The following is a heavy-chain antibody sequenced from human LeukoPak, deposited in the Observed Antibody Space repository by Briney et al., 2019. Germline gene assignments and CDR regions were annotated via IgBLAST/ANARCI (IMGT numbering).Heavy chain of an antibody. CDR3: ALSSGYLFDY. CDR2: LSSSSSYI. CDR1: GFTFSSYS. Sequence: GGSLTLSCAASGFTFSSYSMNWVRQAPGKGLEWVSSLSSSSSYIYYADSVKGRFTISRDNAKNSLYLQMNSLRAEDTAVYYCALSSGYLFDYWGQGTLVTVSS. V-gene: IGHV3-21*01. D-gene: IGHD3-22*01. J-gene: IGHJ4*02.